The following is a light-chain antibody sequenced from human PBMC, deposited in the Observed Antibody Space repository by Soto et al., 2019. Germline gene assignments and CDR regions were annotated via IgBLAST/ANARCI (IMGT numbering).Light chain of an antibody. CDR3: QHLHSWGVT. Sequence: DIQLTQSPYFLSASGGDRVTITCLARQGIGCYLSLYQQHPGKATKLLISGEPTLQSGVPSRFSGSGSRTEFTLTISSLQPEDFAASSCQHLHSWGVTFGGGTKVEL. CDR2: GEP. J-gene: IGKJ4*01. V-gene: IGKV1-9*01. CDR1: QGIGCY.